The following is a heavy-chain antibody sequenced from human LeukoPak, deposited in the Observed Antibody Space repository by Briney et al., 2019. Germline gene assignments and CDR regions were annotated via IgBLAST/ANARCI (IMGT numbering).Heavy chain of an antibody. D-gene: IGHD1-14*01. V-gene: IGHV4-38-2*02. J-gene: IGHJ6*03. CDR3: ARVRNGPYYYYYMDV. CDR2: IYHSGST. Sequence: SETLSLTCTVSGYSISSGYYWGWIRQPPGKGLEWIGSIYHSGSTYYNPSLKSRVTISVDTSKNQFSLKLSSVTAADTAVYYCARVRNGPYYYYYMDVWGKGTTVTVSS. CDR1: GYSISSGYY.